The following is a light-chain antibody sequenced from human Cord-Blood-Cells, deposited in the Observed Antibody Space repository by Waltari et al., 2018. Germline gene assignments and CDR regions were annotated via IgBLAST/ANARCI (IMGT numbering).Light chain of an antibody. Sequence: QPALTQPRSVSGSPGQSATISCPGTSSAVGGYNYVSWYQQHPGKAPKLMIYDVSKRPSGVPDRFSGSKSGNTASLTISGLQAEDEADYYCCSYAGSYTYVFGTGTKVTVL. J-gene: IGLJ1*01. V-gene: IGLV2-11*01. CDR1: SSAVGGYNY. CDR3: CSYAGSYTYV. CDR2: DVS.